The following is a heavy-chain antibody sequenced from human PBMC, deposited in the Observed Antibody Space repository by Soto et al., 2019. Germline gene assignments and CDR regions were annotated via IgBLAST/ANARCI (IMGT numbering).Heavy chain of an antibody. D-gene: IGHD3-3*01. J-gene: IGHJ4*02. CDR1: GFTFSSYA. Sequence: GGSLRLSCAASGFTFSSYAMSWVRQAPGKGLEWVSAISGSGGSTYYADSVKGRFTISRDNSKNTLYLQMNSLRAEDTAVYYCAKGPRVLRFLEWLFLDYFGYWGQGTLVTVSS. V-gene: IGHV3-23*01. CDR2: ISGSGGST. CDR3: AKGPRVLRFLEWLFLDYFGY.